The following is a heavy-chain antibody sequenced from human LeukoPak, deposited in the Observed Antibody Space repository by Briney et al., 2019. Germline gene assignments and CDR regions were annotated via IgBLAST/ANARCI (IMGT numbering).Heavy chain of an antibody. D-gene: IGHD5-24*01. CDR1: GSTFSSYG. J-gene: IGHJ6*02. V-gene: IGHV3-30*18. CDR2: ISYDGSNK. CDR3: AKDARDGYSLIYYYYGMDV. Sequence: PGRSLRLSCAASGSTFSSYGMHWVRQAPGKGLEWVAVISYDGSNKYYADSVKGRFTISRDNSKNTLYLQMNSLRAEDTAVYYCAKDARDGYSLIYYYYGMDVWGQGTTVTVSS.